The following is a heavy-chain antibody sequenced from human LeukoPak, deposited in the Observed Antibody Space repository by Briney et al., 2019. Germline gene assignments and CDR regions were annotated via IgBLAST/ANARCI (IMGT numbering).Heavy chain of an antibody. Sequence: SVKVSCKASGGTFSSYAISWVRQAPGQGLEWMGGIIPIFGTANYAQKFQGGVTITTDESTSTAYMELSSLRSEDTAVYYCARNPRAAAVNWFDPWGQGTLVTVSS. D-gene: IGHD6-13*01. CDR3: ARNPRAAAVNWFDP. V-gene: IGHV1-69*05. CDR2: IIPIFGTA. J-gene: IGHJ5*02. CDR1: GGTFSSYA.